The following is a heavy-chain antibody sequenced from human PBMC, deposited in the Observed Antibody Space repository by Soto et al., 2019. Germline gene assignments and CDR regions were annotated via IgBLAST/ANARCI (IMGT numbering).Heavy chain of an antibody. V-gene: IGHV4-34*01. CDR3: ARGGLLWFGEFYYYYYGMDV. D-gene: IGHD3-10*01. CDR1: GGSFIGYY. CDR2: INHSGST. J-gene: IGHJ6*02. Sequence: SETLSLTCAVYGGSFIGYYWSWIRQPPGKGLEWIGEINHSGSTNYNPSLKSRVTISVDTPKNQFSLKLSSVTAADTAVYYCARGGLLWFGEFYYYYYGMDVWGQGTTVTVSS.